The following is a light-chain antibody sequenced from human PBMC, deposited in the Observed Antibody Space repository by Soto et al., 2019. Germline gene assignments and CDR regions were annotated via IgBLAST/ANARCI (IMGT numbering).Light chain of an antibody. CDR2: DAS. V-gene: IGKV3-11*01. CDR3: HKYISSSSGT. J-gene: IGKJ1*01. Sequence: EIVLTQSPATLSLSPGERATLSCRASQSVSSYLAWYQQKPGQAPRLLIYDASNRATGIPARFSGTGSGTDFSPTITTLVAEVFAVHYNHKYISSSSGTFGQGTKVDIK. CDR1: QSVSSY.